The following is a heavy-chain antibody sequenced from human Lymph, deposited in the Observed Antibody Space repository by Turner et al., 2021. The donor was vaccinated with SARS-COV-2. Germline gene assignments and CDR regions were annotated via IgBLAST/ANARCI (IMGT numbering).Heavy chain of an antibody. CDR3: ARGPPDFPYYFDY. Sequence: EVQLVESGGGVVMPGGSWRLSCSASGFTFSSYSMNWVRQAPGKGLEWVSSITFTSSYIYYADSVKGRFTISRDNAKNSLYLQMNSLRAEDTAVYYCARGPPDFPYYFDYWGQGTLVTVSS. CDR2: ITFTSSYI. D-gene: IGHD2-21*02. V-gene: IGHV3-21*01. J-gene: IGHJ4*02. CDR1: GFTFSSYS.